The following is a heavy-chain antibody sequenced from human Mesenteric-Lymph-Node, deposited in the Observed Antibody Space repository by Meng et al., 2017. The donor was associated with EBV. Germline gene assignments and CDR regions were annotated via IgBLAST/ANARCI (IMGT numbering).Heavy chain of an antibody. CDR2: ISSNSGYI. CDR1: GFSFSSHT. V-gene: IGHV3-21*01. Sequence: EGQMVGSGGGLVKPGGSLRLSCAASGFSFSSHTMNWVRQAPGKGLEWVSCISSNSGYIQYADSVKGRFTISRDNAKNSLYLQMNSLRVEDTAVYYCARPLYGSGSFRFDLWGQGTLVTVSS. J-gene: IGHJ5*02. D-gene: IGHD3-10*01. CDR3: ARPLYGSGSFRFDL.